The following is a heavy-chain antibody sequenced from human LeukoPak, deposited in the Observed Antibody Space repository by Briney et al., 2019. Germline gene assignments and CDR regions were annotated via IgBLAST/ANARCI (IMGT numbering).Heavy chain of an antibody. Sequence: PGGSLRLSCAASGFTFSSYGMHWVRQAPGKGLEWVAFIRYDGSNKYYADSVKGRFTISRDNSKNTLYLQMNGLRAEDTAVYYCAKDWYYYGSGIDYWGQGTLVTVSS. CDR3: AKDWYYYGSGIDY. J-gene: IGHJ4*02. CDR1: GFTFSSYG. V-gene: IGHV3-30*02. CDR2: IRYDGSNK. D-gene: IGHD3-10*01.